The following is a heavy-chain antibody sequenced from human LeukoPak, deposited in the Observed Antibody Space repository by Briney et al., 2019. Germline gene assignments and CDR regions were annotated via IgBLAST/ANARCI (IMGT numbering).Heavy chain of an antibody. CDR1: GYTFTSYA. CDR3: ARAIIAAADSNWFDP. D-gene: IGHD6-13*01. CDR2: INAGNGNT. J-gene: IGHJ5*02. Sequence: GASVKASCKASGYTFTSYAMHWVRQAPGQRLEWMGWINAGNGNTKYSQKFQGRVTITRDTSASTAYMELSSLRSEDTAVYYCARAIIAAADSNWFDPWGQGTLVTVSS. V-gene: IGHV1-3*01.